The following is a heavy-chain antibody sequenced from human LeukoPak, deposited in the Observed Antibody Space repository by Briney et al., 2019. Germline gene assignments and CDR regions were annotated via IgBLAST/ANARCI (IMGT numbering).Heavy chain of an antibody. D-gene: IGHD3-10*01. CDR2: IYYSGST. J-gene: IGHJ3*02. CDR1: GGSISSYY. Sequence: SETLSLTCTVSGGSISSYYWSWIRQPPGKGLEWIGYIYYSGSTNYNPSLKSRVTISVDTSKNQFSLKLSSVTAADTAVYYCATHLRGVNAFDIWGQGTMVTVSS. CDR3: ATHLRGVNAFDI. V-gene: IGHV4-59*08.